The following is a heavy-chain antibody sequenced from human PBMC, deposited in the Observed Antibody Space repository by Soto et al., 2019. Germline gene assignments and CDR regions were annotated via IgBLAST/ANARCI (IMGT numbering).Heavy chain of an antibody. CDR3: ASRPAHHTYCSGGSCHTRLPSFGMDV. D-gene: IGHD2-15*01. J-gene: IGHJ6*02. CDR2: IIPIFGTA. CDR1: GGTFSIYA. V-gene: IGHV1-69*13. Sequence: SVKVSCKASGGTFSIYAISCVRQSPLQWLDWMGGIIPIFGTANYAQKFQGRVTITADESTSTAYMELSSLRSEDTAVYYCASRPAHHTYCSGGSCHTRLPSFGMDVWGQGTTVTVSS.